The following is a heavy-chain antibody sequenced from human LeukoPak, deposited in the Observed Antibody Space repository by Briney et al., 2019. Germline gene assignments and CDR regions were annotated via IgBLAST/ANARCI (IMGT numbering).Heavy chain of an antibody. V-gene: IGHV4-31*03. CDR2: IYYSGST. CDR1: GGSINSGDYY. D-gene: IGHD3-10*01. CDR3: ASWEFGESLGMDV. J-gene: IGHJ6*02. Sequence: SETLSLTCTVSGGSINSGDYYWGWIRQPPGKGLEWIGYIYYSGSTYYNPSLKSRVTISVDTSKNQFSLKLSSVTAADTAVYYCASWEFGESLGMDVWGQGTTVTVSS.